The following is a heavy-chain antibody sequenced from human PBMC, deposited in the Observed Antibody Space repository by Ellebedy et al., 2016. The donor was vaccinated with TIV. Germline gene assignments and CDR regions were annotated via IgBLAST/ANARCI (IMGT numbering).Heavy chain of an antibody. Sequence: GSLRLXCTVSGVSVSNSNYYWTWIRQPPGQGLEWIGYVYYTGGTNYNPSLKSRVTISVDTPKSQFSLKLNSVTAADTAVYYCARGGEYNWNYVDYWGQGTLVTVSS. CDR2: VYYTGGT. CDR1: GVSVSNSNYY. D-gene: IGHD1-20*01. CDR3: ARGGEYNWNYVDY. J-gene: IGHJ4*02. V-gene: IGHV4-61*01.